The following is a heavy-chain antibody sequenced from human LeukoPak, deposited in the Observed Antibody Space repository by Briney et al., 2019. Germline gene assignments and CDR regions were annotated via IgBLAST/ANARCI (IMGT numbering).Heavy chain of an antibody. CDR3: AAGTWSFDY. CDR2: IYYSGST. J-gene: IGHJ4*02. CDR1: GGSISSYY. D-gene: IGHD1-26*01. V-gene: IGHV4-59*08. Sequence: PSETLSLTCTVSGGSISSYYWSWIRQPPGKGLEWIGNIYYSGSTNYNPSLKSRVTISVDTSKKQFSLRLSSVTAADTAMYYCAAGTWSFDYWGQGTLVTVSS.